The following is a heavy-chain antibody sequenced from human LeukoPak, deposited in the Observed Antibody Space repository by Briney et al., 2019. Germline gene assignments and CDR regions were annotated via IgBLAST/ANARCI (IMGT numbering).Heavy chain of an antibody. D-gene: IGHD3-22*01. CDR2: ISNSGSTI. J-gene: IGHJ4*02. CDR1: GFTFSDYD. V-gene: IGHV3-11*04. CDR3: AREDGGCYYVYDY. Sequence: GGSLRLSCAASGFTFSDYDMSWMRQAPGKGLEWVSYISNSGSTIYYADSVKGRFTISRDNAKNSLYLQMNSLRAEDTAVYYCAREDGGCYYVYDYWGQGTLVTVSS.